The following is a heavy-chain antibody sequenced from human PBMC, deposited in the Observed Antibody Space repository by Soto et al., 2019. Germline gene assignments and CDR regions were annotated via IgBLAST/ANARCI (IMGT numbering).Heavy chain of an antibody. CDR1: GGSIISGY. CDR3: AGLRGYAGSPIDY. V-gene: IGHV4-59*01. J-gene: IGHJ4*02. CDR2: ISYSGNT. Sequence: PSETLSFTCTVSGGSIISGYWSWIRQPPGKGLEWIGYISYSGNTNYNPSLKSRVTMSVDTPKNQFSLRLSSVTTADTAVYYCAGLRGYAGSPIDYWGQGTLVTVSS. D-gene: IGHD2-15*01.